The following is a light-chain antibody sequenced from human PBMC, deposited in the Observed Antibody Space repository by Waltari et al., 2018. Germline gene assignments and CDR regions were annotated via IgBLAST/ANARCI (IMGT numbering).Light chain of an antibody. V-gene: IGKV4-1*01. CDR3: QQSYSTPWT. J-gene: IGKJ1*01. CDR2: WAS. CDR1: QTILYNSNDKNY. Sequence: DIVMTHSPDSLAVSLGERATINCKSSQTILYNSNDKNYLAWYQQKPGQPPKLLIYWASTRESGVPDRFSGSGSGTDFTLTISSLQPEDFATYYCQQSYSTPWTFGQGTKVEIK.